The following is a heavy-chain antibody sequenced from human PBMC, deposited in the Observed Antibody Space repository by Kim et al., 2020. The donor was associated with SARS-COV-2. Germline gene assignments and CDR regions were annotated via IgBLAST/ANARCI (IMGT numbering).Heavy chain of an antibody. Sequence: SVKVSCKASGYTFTSYGISWVRQAPGQGLEWMGWISAYNGNTNYAQKLQGRVTMTTDTSTSTAYMELRSLRSDDTAVYYCARDTRKGGGGHNWFDPWGQGTLVTVSS. D-gene: IGHD3-16*01. CDR2: ISAYNGNT. CDR1: GYTFTSYG. J-gene: IGHJ5*02. V-gene: IGHV1-18*04. CDR3: ARDTRKGGGGHNWFDP.